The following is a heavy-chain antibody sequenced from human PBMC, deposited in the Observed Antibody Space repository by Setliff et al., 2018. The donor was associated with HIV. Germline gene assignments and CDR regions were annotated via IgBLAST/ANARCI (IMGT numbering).Heavy chain of an antibody. CDR3: ASQGALNNFWTGYLGGFDM. CDR2: ISSGSSTI. Sequence: GGSLRPSCAASGFTFSTNTMNWVRQAPGKGLGWVSYISSGSSTIYYADSVKGRFTISRDNAKNSLYLQMHSLRAEDTAVYYCASQGALNNFWTGYLGGFDMWGPGTMVTVSS. J-gene: IGHJ3*02. V-gene: IGHV3-48*01. CDR1: GFTFSTNT. D-gene: IGHD3-3*01.